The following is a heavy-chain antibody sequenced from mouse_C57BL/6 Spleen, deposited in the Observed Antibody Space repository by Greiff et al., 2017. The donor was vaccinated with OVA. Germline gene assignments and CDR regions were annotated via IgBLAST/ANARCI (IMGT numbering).Heavy chain of an antibody. CDR3: ARDYGSSWGYWYFDV. Sequence: VHLVESGAELVKPGASVKMSCKASGYTFTTYPIEWMKQNHGKSLEWIGNFHPYNDDTKYNEKFKGKATLTVEKSSSTVYLELSRLTSDDSAVYYCARDYGSSWGYWYFDVWGTGTTVTVSS. CDR2: FHPYNDDT. V-gene: IGHV1-47*01. D-gene: IGHD1-1*01. J-gene: IGHJ1*03. CDR1: GYTFTTYP.